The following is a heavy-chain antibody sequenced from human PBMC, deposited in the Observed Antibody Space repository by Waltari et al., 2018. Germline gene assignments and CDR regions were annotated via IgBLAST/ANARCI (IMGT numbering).Heavy chain of an antibody. J-gene: IGHJ4*02. CDR2: IYHSGST. Sequence: QVQLQETGPGLVKPSETLSLTCAVSGYSISSGYYWGWIRQPPGKGLEWIGSIYHSGSTYYNPSLKSRVTISVDTSKNQFSLKLSSVTAADTAVYYCARLVQRQRGQIRGWGQGTLVTVSS. CDR3: ARLVQRQRGQIRG. V-gene: IGHV4-38-2*01. D-gene: IGHD3-10*01. CDR1: GYSISSGYY.